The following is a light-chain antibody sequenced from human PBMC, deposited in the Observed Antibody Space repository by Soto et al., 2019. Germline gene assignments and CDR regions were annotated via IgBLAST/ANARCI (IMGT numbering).Light chain of an antibody. Sequence: PGERATLSCRASQSVGSFLAWYQQKPGQAPRLLIYDAFNRATGIPARFSGSGSGTDFILTISSLEPEDFAVYYCQQRSNWPPMLTFGGGTKVEIK. CDR1: QSVGSF. J-gene: IGKJ4*01. V-gene: IGKV3-11*01. CDR2: DAF. CDR3: QQRSNWPPMLT.